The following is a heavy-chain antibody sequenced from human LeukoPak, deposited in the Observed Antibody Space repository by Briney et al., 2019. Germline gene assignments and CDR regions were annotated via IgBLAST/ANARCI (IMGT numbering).Heavy chain of an antibody. Sequence: SETLSLTCTVSGGSIINYYWRWIRQPPGKGLEWIGEINHSGSPNYNPSLKSRVTISVDTSKNQFSLKLSSVTAADTAVYYCASRYSGYDYGGYYYYYGMDVWGQGTTVTVSS. CDR3: ASRYSGYDYGGYYYYYGMDV. CDR1: GGSIINYY. J-gene: IGHJ6*02. D-gene: IGHD5-12*01. V-gene: IGHV4-34*01. CDR2: INHSGSP.